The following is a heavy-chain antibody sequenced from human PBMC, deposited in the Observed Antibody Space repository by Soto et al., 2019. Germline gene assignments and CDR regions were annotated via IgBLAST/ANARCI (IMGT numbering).Heavy chain of an antibody. Sequence: VQLQQWGAGLLKPSETLSLTCAVYGGSFSGYYWSWIRQPPGKGLEWIGEINHSGSTNYNPSLKSRVTISVDTSKNQFSLKLSSVTAADTAVYYCARGATVTTGFDPWGQGTLVTVSS. CDR2: INHSGST. J-gene: IGHJ5*02. V-gene: IGHV4-34*01. CDR3: ARGATVTTGFDP. D-gene: IGHD4-17*01. CDR1: GGSFSGYY.